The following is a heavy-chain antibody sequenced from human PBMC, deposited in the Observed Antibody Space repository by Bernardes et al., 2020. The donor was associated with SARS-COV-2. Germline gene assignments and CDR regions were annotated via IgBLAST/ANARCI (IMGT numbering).Heavy chain of an antibody. CDR3: AKTISPHLPPWYGMDA. CDR1: GFNFATYK. Sequence: SLGLSCVASGFNFATYKMSWVRQAPGEGLEWLSHISGGGSYTYYTDSVTARFTISRDSSKNTLYLQMNSLRADDTAVYYCAKTISPHLPPWYGMDAWGQGTTVTVSS. V-gene: IGHV3-23*01. J-gene: IGHJ6*02. CDR2: ISGGGSYT.